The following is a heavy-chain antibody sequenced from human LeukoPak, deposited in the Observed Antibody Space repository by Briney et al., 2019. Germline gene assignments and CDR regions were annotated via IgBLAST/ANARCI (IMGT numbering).Heavy chain of an antibody. D-gene: IGHD6-19*01. Sequence: GRSLRLSCAASGFTFSSYGMHWVRQAPGKGLEWVAVISYDGSNKYYADSVKGRFTISRDNSKNTLYLQMNSLRAEDTAVYYCANDQGIAVAGRLSDLGYWGQGTLVTVSS. CDR2: ISYDGSNK. CDR3: ANDQGIAVAGRLSDLGY. CDR1: GFTFSSYG. J-gene: IGHJ4*02. V-gene: IGHV3-30*18.